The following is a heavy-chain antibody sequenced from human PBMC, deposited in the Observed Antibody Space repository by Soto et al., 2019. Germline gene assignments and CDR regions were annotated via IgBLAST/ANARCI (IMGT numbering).Heavy chain of an antibody. Sequence: EVQLLESGGGLVQPGGSLRLSCTASGFTFSTYAMTWVRQAPGKGLEWVSTVSGSGAKTYYADSVRGRFTISRDNSKDTLYLQMNSLTAEDTATYYCTRDWTGNMCPCMDVWGQGTTVTVSS. D-gene: IGHD2-8*02. CDR1: GFTFSTYA. CDR2: VSGSGAKT. V-gene: IGHV3-23*01. J-gene: IGHJ6*02. CDR3: TRDWTGNMCPCMDV.